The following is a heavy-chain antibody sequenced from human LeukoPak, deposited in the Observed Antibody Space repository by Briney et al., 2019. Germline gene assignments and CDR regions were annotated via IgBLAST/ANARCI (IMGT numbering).Heavy chain of an antibody. CDR3: AKSLGTYYYDSSGYPHPANWFDP. J-gene: IGHJ5*02. CDR1: GGSISSGSYY. Sequence: SETLSLTCTVSGGSISSGSYYWSWIRQPAGKGLEWIGRIYTSGSTNYNPSLKSRVTISVDTSKNQFSLKLSSVTAADTAVYYCAKSLGTYYYDSSGYPHPANWFDPWGQGTLVTVSS. D-gene: IGHD3-22*01. V-gene: IGHV4-61*02. CDR2: IYTSGST.